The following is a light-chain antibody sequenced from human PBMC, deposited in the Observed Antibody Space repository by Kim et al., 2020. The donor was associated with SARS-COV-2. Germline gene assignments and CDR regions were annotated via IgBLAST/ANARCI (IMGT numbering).Light chain of an antibody. CDR2: GAS. CDR3: QQYHDWPPMT. J-gene: IGKJ1*01. Sequence: EVVMTQSPATLSVSPGERVTVSCRASQSVTIDLAWYQQKPGQAPRLLIYGASSRATGIPARFSGSGSGTEFTLTISSLQTEDVAVYYCQQYHDWPPMTFGQGTKVDIK. V-gene: IGKV3-15*01. CDR1: QSVTID.